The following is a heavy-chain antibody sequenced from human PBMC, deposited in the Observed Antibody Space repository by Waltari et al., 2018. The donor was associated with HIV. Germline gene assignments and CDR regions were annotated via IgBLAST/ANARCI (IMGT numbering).Heavy chain of an antibody. V-gene: IGHV1-8*01. CDR2: MSPNSCNT. Sequence: QVQLVQSGAEVKKPGASVKDSCKASGYAFATYDVNWGRQATGQGPEWMGWMSPNSCNTVYAQEFQGRVTMTRDTAISPVYMALSSVSSEDTAVYYCARGGSASMDVWGQGTTVTVSS. CDR3: ARGGSASMDV. J-gene: IGHJ6*02. CDR1: GYAFATYD.